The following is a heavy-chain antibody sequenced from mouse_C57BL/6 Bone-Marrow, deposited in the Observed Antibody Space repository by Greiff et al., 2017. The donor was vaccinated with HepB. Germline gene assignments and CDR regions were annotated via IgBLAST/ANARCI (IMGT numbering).Heavy chain of an antibody. J-gene: IGHJ4*01. D-gene: IGHD2-3*01. CDR2: ISDGGSYT. V-gene: IGHV5-4*01. CDR3: ARDPPYEWYYAMDY. Sequence: EVKLVESGGGLVKPGGSLKLSCAASGFTFSSYAMSWVRQTPEKRLEWVATISDGGSYTYYPDNVKGRFTISRDNAKNNLYLQMSHLKSEDTAMYYCARDPPYEWYYAMDYWGQGTSVTVSS. CDR1: GFTFSSYA.